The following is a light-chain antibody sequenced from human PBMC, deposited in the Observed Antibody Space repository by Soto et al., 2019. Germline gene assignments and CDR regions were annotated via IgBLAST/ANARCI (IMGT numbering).Light chain of an antibody. Sequence: EIELTQSPGTLSLSPGERATLSCRASQRISSSYLAWYQQKPGQAPRLLIYGASSRATGIPDRFSGSGSGTDFTLTINRLDPEDFAVYYCQQFGGSFTFGQGTRREIK. CDR2: GAS. J-gene: IGKJ5*01. CDR1: QRISSSY. CDR3: QQFGGSFT. V-gene: IGKV3-20*01.